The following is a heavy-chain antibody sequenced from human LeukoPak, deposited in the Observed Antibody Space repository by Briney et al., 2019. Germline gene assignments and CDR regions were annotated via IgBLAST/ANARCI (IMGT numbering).Heavy chain of an antibody. V-gene: IGHV3-49*04. CDR1: GFTFGDYA. CDR3: TTTGIAVAGLNDY. D-gene: IGHD6-19*01. J-gene: IGHJ4*02. CDR2: IRSKAYGGTT. Sequence: GGSLRLSCTASGFTFGDYAMSWVRQAPGKGLEWVGFIRSKAYGGTTEYAASVKGRFTISRDDSKSIAYLQMNSLKTEDTAAYYCTTTGIAVAGLNDYWGQGTLVTVSS.